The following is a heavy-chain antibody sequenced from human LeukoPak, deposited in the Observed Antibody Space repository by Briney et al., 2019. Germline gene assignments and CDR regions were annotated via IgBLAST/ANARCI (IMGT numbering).Heavy chain of an antibody. Sequence: SGGSLRLSCAASGFTFSSYGMHWVRQAPGKGLEWVAVISYDGSNKYYADSVKGRFTISRDNSKNTLYLQMNSLRAEDTAVYYCAKDDNWNSDYFDYWGQGTLVTVSS. CDR2: ISYDGSNK. D-gene: IGHD1-7*01. CDR3: AKDDNWNSDYFDY. V-gene: IGHV3-30*18. CDR1: GFTFSSYG. J-gene: IGHJ4*02.